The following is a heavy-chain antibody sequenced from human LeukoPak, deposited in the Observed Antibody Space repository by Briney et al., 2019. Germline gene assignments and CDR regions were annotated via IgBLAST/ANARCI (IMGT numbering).Heavy chain of an antibody. CDR2: IYPRDGST. V-gene: IGHV1-46*01. Sequence: ASVKVSCKASGYTFTSNYIHWVRQAPGQGLEWMGMIYPRDGSTSYAQKFQGRVTVTRDTSTSTVHMELSGLRSEDTAVYYCARDQEGFDYWGQGTLVTVTS. CDR3: ARDQEGFDY. J-gene: IGHJ4*02. CDR1: GYTFTSNY.